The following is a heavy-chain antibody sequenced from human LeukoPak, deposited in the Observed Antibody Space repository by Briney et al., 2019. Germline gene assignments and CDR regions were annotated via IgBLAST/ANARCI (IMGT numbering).Heavy chain of an antibody. CDR2: INHSGST. V-gene: IGHV4-34*01. Sequence: SETLSLTCAVYGGSFSGYYWSWIRQPPGKGLEWIGEINHSGSTNYNPSLKSRVTISVDTSKNQFSLKLSSVTAADTAVYYCARLPPDCTNGVCYTQYYYYYMDVWGKGTTVTVSS. D-gene: IGHD2-8*01. CDR1: GGSFSGYY. CDR3: ARLPPDCTNGVCYTQYYYYYMDV. J-gene: IGHJ6*03.